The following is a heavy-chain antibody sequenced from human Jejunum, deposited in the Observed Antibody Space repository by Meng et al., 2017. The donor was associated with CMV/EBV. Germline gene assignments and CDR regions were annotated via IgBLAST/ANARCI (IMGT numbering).Heavy chain of an antibody. CDR2: INPNSGGT. CDR1: FTGYY. J-gene: IGHJ5*02. D-gene: IGHD3-16*02. CDR3: AREGSIMITFGGVIPYDP. Sequence: FTGYYNHWVRQAPGQGLEWMGRINPNSGGTNYAQKFQGRVTMTRNTSISTAFMELTRLRSDDTAVYYCAREGSIMITFGGVIPYDPWGQGTLVTVSS. V-gene: IGHV1-2*06.